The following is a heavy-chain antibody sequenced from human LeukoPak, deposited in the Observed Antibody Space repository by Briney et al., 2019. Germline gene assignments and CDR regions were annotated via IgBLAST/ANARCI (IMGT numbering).Heavy chain of an antibody. CDR3: ARGQTIVGATGDF. V-gene: IGHV4-34*01. J-gene: IGHJ4*02. CDR2: INHSGST. CDR1: GGSFSGYY. D-gene: IGHD1-26*01. Sequence: SSETLSLTCAAYGGSFSGYYWGWIRQPPGKGLEWIGEINHSGSTNYNPSLKSRVTISVDTSKNQFSLKLSSVTAADTAVYYCARGQTIVGATGDFWGQGTLVTVSS.